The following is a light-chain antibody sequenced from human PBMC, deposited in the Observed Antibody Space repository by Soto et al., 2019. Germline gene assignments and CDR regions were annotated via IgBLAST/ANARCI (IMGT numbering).Light chain of an antibody. CDR2: TSS. V-gene: IGKV1-39*01. Sequence: DIQMTQSPSSLSASVGDKVTITCRASQSINTYLSWYQKKPGEPPNLLLYTSSSLRSGVPSRFSGSGCGTDFTLTISSLQPEDFATYYCQQTYTTPWTFGQGTKVEIK. CDR3: QQTYTTPWT. CDR1: QSINTY. J-gene: IGKJ1*01.